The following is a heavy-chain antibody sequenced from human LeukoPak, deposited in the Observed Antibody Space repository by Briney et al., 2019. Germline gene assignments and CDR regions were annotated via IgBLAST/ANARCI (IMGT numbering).Heavy chain of an antibody. CDR1: GGSFSNYY. CDR2: INHSGST. J-gene: IGHJ5*02. CDR3: ARSGSGSYYRRFDP. D-gene: IGHD3-10*01. V-gene: IGHV4-34*01. Sequence: PSETLSLTCAVYGGSFSNYYWTWIRQPPGKGLEWIGEINHSGSTNYNPSLKSRVTISVDTSKNQFSLKLSSVTAADTAVYYCARSGSGSYYRRFDPWGQGTLVTVSS.